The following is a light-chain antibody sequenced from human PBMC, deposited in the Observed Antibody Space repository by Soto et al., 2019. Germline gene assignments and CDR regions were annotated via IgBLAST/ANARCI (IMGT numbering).Light chain of an antibody. CDR1: QSIDSY. CDR2: AAS. CDR3: QQSYSTPYT. V-gene: IGKV1-39*01. J-gene: IGKJ2*01. Sequence: DIQMTQSPSSLSASVGDRVTITCRASQSIDSYLNWYQQKPGKAPKLLIYAASSLQSGVPSRFSGRGSGTEFTLSISSLQHEDFASYYCQQSYSTPYTFGQGTKLEI.